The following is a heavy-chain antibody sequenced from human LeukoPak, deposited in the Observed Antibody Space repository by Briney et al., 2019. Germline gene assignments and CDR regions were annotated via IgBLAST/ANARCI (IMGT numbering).Heavy chain of an antibody. CDR1: GGSISSYY. V-gene: IGHV4-59*08. Sequence: SETLSLTCTVSGGSISSYYWSWIRQPPGKGLEWIGYIYYSGSTNYNPSLKSRLTISVDASKNQFSLKLSSVTATDTAVYYCASLTTVTQGDFDSWGQGTLVTVSS. CDR3: ASLTTVTQGDFDS. D-gene: IGHD4-17*01. J-gene: IGHJ4*02. CDR2: IYYSGST.